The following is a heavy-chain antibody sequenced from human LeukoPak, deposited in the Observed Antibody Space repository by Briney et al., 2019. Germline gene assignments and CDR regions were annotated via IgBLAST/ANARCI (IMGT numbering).Heavy chain of an antibody. D-gene: IGHD3-10*01. CDR1: GGSISSSSYY. Sequence: SETLSLTCTVSGGSISSSSYYWGWIRQPPGKGLEWIGSIYYSGSTNYNPSLKSRVTISVDTSKNQFSLKLSSVTAADTAVYYCATVLHGSGSYSTWFDPWGQGTLVTVSS. V-gene: IGHV4-39*07. CDR2: IYYSGST. J-gene: IGHJ5*02. CDR3: ATVLHGSGSYSTWFDP.